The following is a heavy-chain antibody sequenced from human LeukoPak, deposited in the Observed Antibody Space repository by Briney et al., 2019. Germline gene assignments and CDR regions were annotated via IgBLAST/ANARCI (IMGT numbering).Heavy chain of an antibody. J-gene: IGHJ6*02. V-gene: IGHV3-15*01. CDR3: TAGYCSSTSCYTLRNYYGMDV. CDR2: IKSKTDGGTT. D-gene: IGHD2-2*02. Sequence: GGSLRLSCAASGSTFSNAWMSWVRQAPGKGLEWVGRIKSKTDGGTTDYAAPVKGRFTISRDDSKNTLYLQMNSLKTEDTAVYYCTAGYCSSTSCYTLRNYYGMDVWGQGTTVTVSS. CDR1: GSTFSNAW.